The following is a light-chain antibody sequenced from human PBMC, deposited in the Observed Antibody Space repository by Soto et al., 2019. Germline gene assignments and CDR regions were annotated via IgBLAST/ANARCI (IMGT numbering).Light chain of an antibody. CDR2: DAS. CDR3: QHYSTYSA. Sequence: DIQMPQSPSTLSASVGDRVTITCRASQSISSSLAWYQHKPGKAPKLLIYDASNLESGVPSISSGSGAGPEFTLPISSLPPDDFATYYCQHYSTYSAYGQGTRVELK. V-gene: IGKV1-5*01. J-gene: IGKJ1*01. CDR1: QSISSS.